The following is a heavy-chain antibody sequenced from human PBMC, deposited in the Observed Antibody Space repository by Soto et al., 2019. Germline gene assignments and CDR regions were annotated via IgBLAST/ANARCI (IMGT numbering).Heavy chain of an antibody. CDR2: INISGSRT. Sequence: EVQLLESGGDLVQPGGSLRLSCAATGFTFDNYAMTWVRQPPGKGLEWVSTINISGSRTPYAVSVKDRFTISSDDSTNRLYLQMESPRAEDTDLCYCARDAPDSRPTDAYDIWGQGTMVTVSS. CDR3: ARDAPDSRPTDAYDI. J-gene: IGHJ3*02. CDR1: GFTFDNYA. V-gene: IGHV3-23*05.